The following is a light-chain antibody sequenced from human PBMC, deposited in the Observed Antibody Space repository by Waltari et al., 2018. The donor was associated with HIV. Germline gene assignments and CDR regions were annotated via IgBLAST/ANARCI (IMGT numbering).Light chain of an antibody. Sequence: EIVLTQSPGTLSLSPGERATLSCRTSQSVSSSYLGWYQQKPGQAPRLLIYGASSRATGIPDRFSGSGSGTDFTLTIRRLEPEDFAVYYCQQYGSSPETFGQGTKVEIK. CDR1: QSVSSSY. CDR3: QQYGSSPET. CDR2: GAS. J-gene: IGKJ1*01. V-gene: IGKV3-20*01.